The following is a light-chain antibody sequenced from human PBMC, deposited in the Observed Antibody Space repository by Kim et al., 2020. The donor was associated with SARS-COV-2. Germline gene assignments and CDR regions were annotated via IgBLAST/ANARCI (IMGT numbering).Light chain of an antibody. CDR2: DAS. Sequence: SPGERAPPSCRASQSVSSYLAWYQQKPGQAPRLLIYDASNRATGIPARFSGSGSGTDFTLTISSLEPEDFAVYYCQQRSNWPPGYTFGQGTKLEI. CDR3: QQRSNWPPGYT. J-gene: IGKJ2*01. CDR1: QSVSSY. V-gene: IGKV3-11*01.